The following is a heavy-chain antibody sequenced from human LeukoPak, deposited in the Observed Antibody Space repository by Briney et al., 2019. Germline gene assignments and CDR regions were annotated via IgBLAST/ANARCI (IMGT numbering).Heavy chain of an antibody. CDR2: ISYDGSNK. J-gene: IGHJ5*02. Sequence: GGSLRLSCAASGFTFSSYAMHWVRQAPGKGLEWVAVISYDGSNKYYADSVKGRFTISRDNSKNTLYLQMNSLRAEDTAVYYCARGSGGNWYYLARNWFDPWGLGTLVTVSS. CDR3: ARGSGGNWYYLARNWFDP. D-gene: IGHD2-15*01. V-gene: IGHV3-30*04. CDR1: GFTFSSYA.